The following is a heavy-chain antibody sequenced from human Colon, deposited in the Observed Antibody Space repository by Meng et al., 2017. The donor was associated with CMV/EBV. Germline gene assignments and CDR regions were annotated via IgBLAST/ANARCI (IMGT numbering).Heavy chain of an antibody. Sequence: ASVKVSCKASGYTFTSYGLSWVRQAPGQGLEWTGWISANNGNTKYAQKLQGRVTMTTDTSTSTAYMEVRSLRSDDTAVYYCARVGDCSNISCFYNWFDPWGQGTLVTVSS. CDR3: ARVGDCSNISCFYNWFDP. D-gene: IGHD2-2*01. J-gene: IGHJ5*02. CDR1: GYTFTSYG. CDR2: ISANNGNT. V-gene: IGHV1-18*01.